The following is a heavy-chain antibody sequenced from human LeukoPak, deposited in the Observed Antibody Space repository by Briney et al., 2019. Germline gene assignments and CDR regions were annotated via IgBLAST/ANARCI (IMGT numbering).Heavy chain of an antibody. V-gene: IGHV3-30*02. CDR2: IRYDGSNK. J-gene: IGHJ4*02. Sequence: SGGSLRLSCAASGFTFSSYGMHWVRQAPGKGLEWVAFIRYDGSNKYYADSVKGRFTISRDNSKNTLYLQMNSLRAEDTAVYYCAKDYTMVRGVIIKPLGKWGQGTLVTVSS. CDR3: AKDYTMVRGVIIKPLGK. CDR1: GFTFSSYG. D-gene: IGHD3-10*01.